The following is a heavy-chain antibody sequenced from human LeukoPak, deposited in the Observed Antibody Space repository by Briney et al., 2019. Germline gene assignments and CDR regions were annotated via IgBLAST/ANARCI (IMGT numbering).Heavy chain of an antibody. CDR2: ISTSNGHA. V-gene: IGHV1-18*01. J-gene: IGHJ4*02. D-gene: IGHD1-1*01. CDR1: GYPRGTYA. Sequence: ASVKVSCKASGYPRGTYAITWVRQAPGQGLEWMGWISTSNGHADYAHKFQDRVTMTTDSSTNKAYMELQSLRSDDTAVYYCAGPGNFYYDSWGRGTLVTVSS. CDR3: AGPGNFYYDS.